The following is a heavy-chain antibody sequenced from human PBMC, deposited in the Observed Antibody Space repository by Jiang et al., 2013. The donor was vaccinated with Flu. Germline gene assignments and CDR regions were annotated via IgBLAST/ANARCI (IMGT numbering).Heavy chain of an antibody. CDR3: AHSLYSSSSGYYFDY. V-gene: IGHV2-5*02. D-gene: IGHD6-6*01. J-gene: IGHJ4*02. CDR2: IYWDDDK. Sequence: LALIYWDDDKRYSPSLKSRLTXTKDTSKNQVVLTMTNMDPVDTATYYCAHSLYSSSSGYYFDYWGQGTLVTVSS.